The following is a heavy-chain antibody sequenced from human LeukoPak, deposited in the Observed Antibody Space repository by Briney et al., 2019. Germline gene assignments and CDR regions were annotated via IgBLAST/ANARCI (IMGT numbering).Heavy chain of an antibody. V-gene: IGHV3-9*01. J-gene: IGHJ3*02. CDR2: ISWNSGSI. CDR1: GFTFDDYA. D-gene: IGHD3-10*01. CDR3: AKAGHADAFDI. Sequence: SLRLSCAASGFTFDDYAMHWVRQAPGKGLEWVSGISWNSGSIGYADSVKGRFTISRDNAKNSLYLQMNSLRAEDTALYYCAKAGHADAFDIWGQGTMVTVSS.